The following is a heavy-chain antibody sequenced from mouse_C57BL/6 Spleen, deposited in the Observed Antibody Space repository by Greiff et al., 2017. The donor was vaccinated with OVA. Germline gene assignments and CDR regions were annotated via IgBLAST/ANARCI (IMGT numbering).Heavy chain of an antibody. J-gene: IGHJ4*01. CDR3: ASSMVTTAMDY. D-gene: IGHD2-2*01. CDR1: GFTFSSYG. Sequence: EVQLVESGGDLVKPGGSLKLSCAASGFTFSSYGMSWVRQTPDKRLEWVATISSGGSYTYYPDSVKGRFTISRENAKNTLYLQMSSLKSEDTAMYYCASSMVTTAMDYWGQGTSVTVSS. V-gene: IGHV5-6*01. CDR2: ISSGGSYT.